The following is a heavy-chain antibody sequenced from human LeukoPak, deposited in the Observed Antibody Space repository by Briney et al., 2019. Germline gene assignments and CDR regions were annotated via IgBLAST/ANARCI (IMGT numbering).Heavy chain of an antibody. V-gene: IGHV1-8*01. CDR1: GYTFTSYD. J-gene: IGHJ5*02. CDR2: MNPNSGNT. Sequence: ASVKVSCKASGYTFTSYDINWVRQATGRGLEWMGWMNPNSGNTGYAQKFQGRVTMTRNTSISTAYMELSSLRSEDTAVYYCARESGDINWFDPWGQGTLVTVSS. CDR3: ARESGDINWFDP. D-gene: IGHD4-17*01.